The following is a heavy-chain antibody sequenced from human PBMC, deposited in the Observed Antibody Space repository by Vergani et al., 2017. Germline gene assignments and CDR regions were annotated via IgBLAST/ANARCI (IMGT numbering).Heavy chain of an antibody. D-gene: IGHD1-26*01. V-gene: IGHV4-34*01. CDR3: ARASGSYPYYYGRDV. J-gene: IGHJ6*02. CDR1: GGSFSGYY. Sequence: QVQLQQWGAGLLKPSETLSLTCAVYGGSFSGYYWSWIRQPPGKGLEWIGEINHSGSTNYNPSLKSRVTISVDTSKNQFSLELRSVTAADTAVYYCARASGSYPYYYGRDVWGQ. CDR2: INHSGST.